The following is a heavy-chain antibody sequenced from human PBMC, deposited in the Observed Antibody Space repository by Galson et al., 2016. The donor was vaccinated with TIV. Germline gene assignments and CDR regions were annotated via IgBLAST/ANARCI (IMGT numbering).Heavy chain of an antibody. V-gene: IGHV3-11*01. CDR1: GFTFSDYY. CDR2: ISSSGVTI. D-gene: IGHD2-21*01. Sequence: SLRLSCAASGFTFSDYYMGWIRQAPGKGLEWISYISSSGVTIYYADSVRGRFTISRDNAKNSLFLQINSLRVDDTAVYFCARGLSVIYGMDVWGQGTTVTVSS. CDR3: ARGLSVIYGMDV. J-gene: IGHJ6*02.